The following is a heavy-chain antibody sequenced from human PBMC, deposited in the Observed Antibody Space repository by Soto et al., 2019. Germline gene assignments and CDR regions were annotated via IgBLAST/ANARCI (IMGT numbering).Heavy chain of an antibody. J-gene: IGHJ5*02. Sequence: KPSETLSLTCFVSGYSITAGGYYWSWIRHHPGKGLEWIGSFYSSGSIIYNPSLRSRVSISGDTSSNQFSMSLTSVIAADTARYYCARMYSSGSGWFHPWGQGTLVTVSS. D-gene: IGHD6-19*01. CDR2: FYSSGSI. CDR3: ARMYSSGSGWFHP. CDR1: GYSITAGGYY. V-gene: IGHV4-31*03.